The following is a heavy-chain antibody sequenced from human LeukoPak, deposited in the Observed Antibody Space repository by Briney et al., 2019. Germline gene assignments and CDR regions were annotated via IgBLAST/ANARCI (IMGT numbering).Heavy chain of an antibody. Sequence: ASPKVSCKASGYTFTGYYIHWVRQAPGQGFECMGWINAISGGTNYAQKFQGRVTMTRDTSISTAYMELSRLRSDDTAVYYCARDLYQWLPSTRPRDYYYYMDVWGEGTTVTVSS. J-gene: IGHJ6*03. D-gene: IGHD6-19*01. CDR2: INAISGGT. CDR1: GYTFTGYY. CDR3: ARDLYQWLPSTRPRDYYYYMDV. V-gene: IGHV1-2*02.